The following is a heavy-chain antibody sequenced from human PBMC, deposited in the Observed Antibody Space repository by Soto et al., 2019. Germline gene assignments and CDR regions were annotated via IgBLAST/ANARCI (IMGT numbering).Heavy chain of an antibody. V-gene: IGHV3-23*01. Sequence: EVQLLESGGGLVQPGGSLRLSCAASGFTFSSYAMSWVRQAPGKGLEWVSAISGSGGSTYYADSVKGRFTISRDNSKNTLYLQMNSLRAEDTAVYYCAKAPADYGDDGGLEYYFDYWGQGTLVTVSS. CDR1: GFTFSSYA. D-gene: IGHD4-17*01. CDR2: ISGSGGST. J-gene: IGHJ4*02. CDR3: AKAPADYGDDGGLEYYFDY.